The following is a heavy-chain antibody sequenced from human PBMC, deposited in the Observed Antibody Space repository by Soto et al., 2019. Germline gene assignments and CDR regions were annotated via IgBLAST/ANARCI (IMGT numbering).Heavy chain of an antibody. CDR3: ARTHSSSWYLGGRDNWFDP. CDR2: INAGNGNT. D-gene: IGHD6-13*01. V-gene: IGHV1-3*01. J-gene: IGHJ5*02. CDR1: GYTFTSYA. Sequence: ASVKVSCKASGYTFTSYAMHWVRQAPGQRLEWMGWINAGNGNTKYSQKFQGRVTITRDTSASTAYMELSSLRSEDTAVYYCARTHSSSWYLGGRDNWFDPWGQGTLVTVSS.